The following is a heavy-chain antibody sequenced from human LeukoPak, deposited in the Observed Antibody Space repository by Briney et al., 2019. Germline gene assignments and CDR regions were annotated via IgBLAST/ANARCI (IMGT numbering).Heavy chain of an antibody. CDR1: GGSISNSSYY. Sequence: SETLSLTCIVSGGSISNSSYYCDWLRQPPGKGLDWIGSIYYSRSAYYNPSIKSRVTISVDTSKNQFSLKLTSVTAADTAVYYCARHWVVTPNYWGQGTLVTVSS. V-gene: IGHV4-39*01. CDR3: ARHWVVTPNY. CDR2: IYYSRSA. J-gene: IGHJ4*02. D-gene: IGHD4-23*01.